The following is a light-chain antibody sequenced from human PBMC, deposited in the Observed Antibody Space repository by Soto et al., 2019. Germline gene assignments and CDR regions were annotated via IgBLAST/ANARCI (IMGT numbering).Light chain of an antibody. CDR1: NSDVGGYNY. CDR3: SSYTTSSTVV. Sequence: QSALTQPASVSGSPGQSITISCTGTNSDVGGYNYVSWFQQHPGKAPNLMIYDVYRRPSGVSYRFSGSKSGNTASLTISGLQAEDEADYYCSSYTTSSTVVFGGGTKLTVL. CDR2: DVY. V-gene: IGLV2-14*01. J-gene: IGLJ2*01.